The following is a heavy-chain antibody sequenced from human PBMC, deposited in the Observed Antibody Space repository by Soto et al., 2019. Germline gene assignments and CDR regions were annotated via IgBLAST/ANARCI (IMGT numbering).Heavy chain of an antibody. J-gene: IGHJ4*02. Sequence: EVQLVESGGGLVQPGGSLRLSCAASGFTFSSYWMHWVRQAPGKGLVWVSRINSDGSSTSYADSVKGRFTISRDNAKNTGYLQMNSLRAEDTAVYYCARVSQYYDSSGYYHPFDYWGQGTLVTVSS. CDR3: ARVSQYYDSSGYYHPFDY. CDR1: GFTFSSYW. D-gene: IGHD3-22*01. CDR2: INSDGSST. V-gene: IGHV3-74*01.